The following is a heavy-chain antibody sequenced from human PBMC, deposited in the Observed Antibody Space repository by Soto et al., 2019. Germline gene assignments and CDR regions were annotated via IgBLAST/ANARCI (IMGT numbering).Heavy chain of an antibody. CDR3: ARDKGGSGSYFDY. CDR2: ISYDGSNK. Sequence: QVQLVESGGGVVQPGRSLRLSCAASGFTFSSYAMHWVRQAPGKGLEWVAVISYDGSNKYYADSVKGRFTISRDNSKNTLYLQMNSLRAEDPAVYYCARDKGGSGSYFDYWGQGTLVTVSS. V-gene: IGHV3-30-3*01. D-gene: IGHD3-10*01. J-gene: IGHJ4*02. CDR1: GFTFSSYA.